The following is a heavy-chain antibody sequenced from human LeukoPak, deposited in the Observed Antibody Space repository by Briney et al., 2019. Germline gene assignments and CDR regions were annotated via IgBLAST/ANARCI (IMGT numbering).Heavy chain of an antibody. CDR2: IYYSGST. D-gene: IGHD1-1*01. CDR1: GGSISSGGYY. Sequence: SETLSLTCTVSGGSISSGGYYWSWIRQPPGKGLEWIGYIYYSGSTNYNPSLKSRVTISVDTSKNQFSLKLSSVTAADTAVYYCARVKGWNDASAAFDYWGQGTLVTVSS. CDR3: ARVKGWNDASAAFDY. J-gene: IGHJ4*02. V-gene: IGHV4-61*08.